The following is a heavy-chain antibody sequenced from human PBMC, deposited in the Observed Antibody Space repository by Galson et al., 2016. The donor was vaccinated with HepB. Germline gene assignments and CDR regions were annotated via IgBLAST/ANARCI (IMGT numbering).Heavy chain of an antibody. J-gene: IGHJ5*02. CDR3: ARGPGTIETTSSIFAL. D-gene: IGHD4-17*01. CDR2: ISGLNGRT. Sequence: SVKVSCKASGYSFSSHGVSWLRQVPGQGFEWMAWISGLNGRTKSAAKFQDRVTLTTDSSTTTAYLEMKTLTLDDTAVFFCARGPGTIETTSSIFALWGQGTLVTVSS. V-gene: IGHV1-18*01. CDR1: GYSFSSHG.